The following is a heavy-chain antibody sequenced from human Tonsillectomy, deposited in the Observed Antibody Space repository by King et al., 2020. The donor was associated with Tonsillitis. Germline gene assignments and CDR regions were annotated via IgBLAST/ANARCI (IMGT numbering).Heavy chain of an antibody. J-gene: IGHJ4*02. V-gene: IGHV3-48*02. Sequence: VQLVESGGGLVQPGGSLRLSCAASGFTFRSYSMNWVRQAPGKGLEWVSYISSSSGTIYYADSVKGRFTISRDNAKNSLYLQMNSLRDEDTAVYYCAIYLVAVAGQFDYWGQGSLVTVSS. CDR1: GFTFRSYS. D-gene: IGHD6-19*01. CDR3: AIYLVAVAGQFDY. CDR2: ISSSSGTI.